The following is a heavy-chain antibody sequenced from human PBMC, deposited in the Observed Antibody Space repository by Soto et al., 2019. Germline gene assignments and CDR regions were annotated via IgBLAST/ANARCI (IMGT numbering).Heavy chain of an antibody. CDR1: GFTFSSYG. CDR3: ANEPTVLSPGWKH. V-gene: IGHV3-30*18. D-gene: IGHD4-17*01. J-gene: IGHJ4*02. CDR2: ISYDGSNK. Sequence: QVQLVESGGGVVQPGRSLRLSCAASGFTFSSYGMHWVRQAPGKGLEWVAVISYDGSNKYYADSVKGRFTISRDNSKNTLYLQMNSRRAEDTAGYYCANEPTVLSPGWKHWGQGNLVPGSP.